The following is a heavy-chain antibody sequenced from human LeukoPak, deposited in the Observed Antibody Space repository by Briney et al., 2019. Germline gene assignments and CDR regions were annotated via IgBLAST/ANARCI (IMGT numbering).Heavy chain of an antibody. J-gene: IGHJ4*02. Sequence: PGGSLRLSCAASGFTFSSHGMHWVRQAPGEGLQWVAFIRFDGSNTYYADSMKGRFTISRDNSKNTLYLQMNSLRAEDTAVYYCAKDHKRGYTGYYFDYWGQGTLVTVSS. D-gene: IGHD5-12*01. CDR1: GFTFSSHG. CDR2: IRFDGSNT. V-gene: IGHV3-30*02. CDR3: AKDHKRGYTGYYFDY.